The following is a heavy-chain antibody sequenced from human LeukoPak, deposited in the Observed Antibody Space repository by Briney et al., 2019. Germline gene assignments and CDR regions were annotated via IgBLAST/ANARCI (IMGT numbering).Heavy chain of an antibody. D-gene: IGHD2-15*01. CDR3: TKNAGRGRPSDL. CDR1: GDSVSSSY. J-gene: IGHJ5*02. Sequence: PSETLFLTCTVSGDSVSSSYWSWVRQPPGKGLEWLAYIYYRGDTNYNPSLKSRLTISLDMSRNQVSLKLPSVTAADTAVYYCTKNAGRGRPSDLWGQGILVTVSS. CDR2: IYYRGDT. V-gene: IGHV4-59*02.